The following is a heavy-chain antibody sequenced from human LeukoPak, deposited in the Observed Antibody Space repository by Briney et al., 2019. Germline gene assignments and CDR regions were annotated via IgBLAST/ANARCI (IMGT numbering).Heavy chain of an antibody. J-gene: IGHJ3*02. CDR3: ARTYDSSGLDAFDI. D-gene: IGHD3-22*01. Sequence: PGGSLRLSCAASGLTFDDYGMSWVRQAPGKGLEWVSGINWNGGSTGYADSVKGRFTISRDNAKNSLYLQMNSLRAEDTALYYCARTYDSSGLDAFDIWGQGTMVTVSS. CDR2: INWNGGST. CDR1: GLTFDDYG. V-gene: IGHV3-20*04.